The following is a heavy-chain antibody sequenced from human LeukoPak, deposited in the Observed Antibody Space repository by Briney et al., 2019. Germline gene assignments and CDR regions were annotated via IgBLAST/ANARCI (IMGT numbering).Heavy chain of an antibody. CDR2: ISYDGSNK. CDR3: ARDEEIWFEELLRGSLTIDY. D-gene: IGHD3-10*01. CDR1: GFTFSSYA. J-gene: IGHJ4*02. V-gene: IGHV3-30*04. Sequence: PGGSLRLSCAASGFTFSSYAMHWVRQAPGKGLEWVAVISYDGSNKYYADSVKGRFTISRDNSKNTLYLQMNSLRAEDTAVYYCARDEEIWFEELLRGSLTIDYWGQGTLVTVSS.